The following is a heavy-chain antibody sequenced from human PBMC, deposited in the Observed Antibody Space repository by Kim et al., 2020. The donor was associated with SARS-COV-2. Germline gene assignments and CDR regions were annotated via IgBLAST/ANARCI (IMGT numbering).Heavy chain of an antibody. Sequence: GGSLRLSCAASEFTFSTICMTWVRQAPGKGLEWVANIDPDGTVKYYVESVRGRFTISSDNAENSLFLQLNSLRVGDTVLNYFASDLNWGGYWGSGTLVTV. CDR3: ASDLNWGGY. CDR2: IDPDGTVK. J-gene: IGHJ4*02. D-gene: IGHD7-27*01. V-gene: IGHV3-7*01. CDR1: EFTFSTIC.